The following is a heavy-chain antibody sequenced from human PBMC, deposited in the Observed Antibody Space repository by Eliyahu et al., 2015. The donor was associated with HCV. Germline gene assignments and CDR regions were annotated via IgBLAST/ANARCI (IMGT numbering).Heavy chain of an antibody. D-gene: IGHD3-16*01. CDR1: GFSLSTNELA. CDR2: IYWDDDK. J-gene: IGHJ3*02. Sequence: QITLTESGPTLVKPTQTLTLTCTFSGFSLSTNELAVGXIRQPPGKALEWLALIYWDDDKRYRPSLRSRLTITKVTSKNQVVLTMTNMDPVDTATYYCAHRPGGGDTFNIWGQGTMVTVSS. V-gene: IGHV2-5*02. CDR3: AHRPGGGDTFNI.